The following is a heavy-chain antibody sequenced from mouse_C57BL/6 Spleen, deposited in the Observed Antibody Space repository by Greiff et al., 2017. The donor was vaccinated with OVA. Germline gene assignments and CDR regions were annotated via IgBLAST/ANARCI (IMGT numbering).Heavy chain of an antibody. CDR2: IYPGSGNT. CDR1: GYSFTSYY. J-gene: IGHJ3*01. CDR3: ARNYGNFAWFAY. Sequence: QVQLKQSGPELVKPGASVKISCKASGYSFTSYYIHWVKQRPGQGLEWIGWIYPGSGNTKYNEKFKGKATLTADTSSSTAYMQLSSLTSEDSAVYYCARNYGNFAWFAYWGQGTLVTVSA. D-gene: IGHD2-1*01. V-gene: IGHV1-66*01.